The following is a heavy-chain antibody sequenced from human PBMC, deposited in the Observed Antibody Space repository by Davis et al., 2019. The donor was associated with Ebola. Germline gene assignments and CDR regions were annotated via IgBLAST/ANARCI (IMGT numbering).Heavy chain of an antibody. Sequence: LRLSCTVSGGSISRGGSYWTWIRQHPGKGLEWVGYIYYSGSTYYKPSLKSRVTISLDTSKNQFSLNLYSVTAADTAVYYCARDLRYDSSGYDYYFYMDVWGKGTTVTVAS. CDR2: IYYSGST. J-gene: IGHJ6*03. CDR3: ARDLRYDSSGYDYYFYMDV. V-gene: IGHV4-31*03. CDR1: GGSISRGGSY. D-gene: IGHD3-22*01.